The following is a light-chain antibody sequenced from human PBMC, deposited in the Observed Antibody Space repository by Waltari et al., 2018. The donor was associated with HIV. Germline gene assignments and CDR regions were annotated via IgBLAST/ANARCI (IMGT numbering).Light chain of an antibody. J-gene: IGLJ2*01. Sequence: QSALTQPRTVSWSPGQSVTISCPGTTSDVGGYNYSPWYQQHPGKAPKLMIYDVSKRPSGVPDRFSGSKSGNTASLTISGLQAEDEADYYCCSYAGSYTGVFGGGTKLTVL. CDR2: DVS. CDR3: CSYAGSYTGV. V-gene: IGLV2-11*01. CDR1: TSDVGGYNY.